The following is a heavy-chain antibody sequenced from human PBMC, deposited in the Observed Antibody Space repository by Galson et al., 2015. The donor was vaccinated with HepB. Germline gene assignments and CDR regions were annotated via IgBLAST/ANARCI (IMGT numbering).Heavy chain of an antibody. CDR1: GYTFTNYY. CDR2: INPSGGST. Sequence: SVKVSCKASGYTFTNYYMHWVRQAPGQGLEWMGIINPSGGSTSYAQKLQGRVTMTRDTSTSTVYMELSSLRSEDTAVYYCARAQSQHAFDIWGQGTMVTVSS. V-gene: IGHV1-46*04. J-gene: IGHJ3*02. CDR3: ARAQSQHAFDI.